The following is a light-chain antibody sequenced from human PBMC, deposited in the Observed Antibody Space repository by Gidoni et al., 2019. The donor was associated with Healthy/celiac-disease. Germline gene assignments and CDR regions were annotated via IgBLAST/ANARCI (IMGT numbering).Light chain of an antibody. Sequence: DIQMTQSPSSLSASVGDRVTITCQASQDISNYLNWYQQKPGKAPKLLIYDASNLETGVPSRFSGSGSGTDFTFTISSLQPEDIATYYCQQYDNLPLFTFAPXTKVDIK. V-gene: IGKV1-33*01. CDR2: DAS. J-gene: IGKJ3*01. CDR1: QDISNY. CDR3: QQYDNLPLFT.